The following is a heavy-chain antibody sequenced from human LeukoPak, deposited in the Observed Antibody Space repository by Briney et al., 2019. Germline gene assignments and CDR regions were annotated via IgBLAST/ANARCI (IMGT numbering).Heavy chain of an antibody. Sequence: PGGSLRLSCTASGFIFSTSWMTWVRQAPGKGLEWVANINLDGSEKYHVDSVKGRFTISRDNAKNSLYLQMNSLRAEDTAVFYCARSTRHSYWGQGTLVIVSS. D-gene: IGHD1-26*01. CDR3: ARSTRHSY. CDR1: GFIFSTSW. J-gene: IGHJ4*02. CDR2: INLDGSEK. V-gene: IGHV3-7*01.